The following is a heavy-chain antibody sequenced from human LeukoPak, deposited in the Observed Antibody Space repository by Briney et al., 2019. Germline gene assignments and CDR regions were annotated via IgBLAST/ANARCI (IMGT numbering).Heavy chain of an antibody. CDR3: ARLPGIAVAAANWFDP. V-gene: IGHV4-34*01. CDR2: INHSGST. J-gene: IGHJ5*02. D-gene: IGHD6-19*01. CDR1: GGSFSGYY. Sequence: SETLSLTCAVYGGSFSGYYWSWIRQPPGKGLEWIGEINHSGSTNYNPSLKSRVTISVDTSKNQFSLKLSSVTAADTAVYYCARLPGIAVAAANWFDPWGQGTLVTVSS.